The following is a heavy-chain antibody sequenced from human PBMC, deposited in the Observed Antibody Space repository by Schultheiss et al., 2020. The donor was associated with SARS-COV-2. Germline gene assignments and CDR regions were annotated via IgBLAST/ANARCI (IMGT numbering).Heavy chain of an antibody. D-gene: IGHD6-13*01. V-gene: IGHV3-21*05. Sequence: GGSLRLSCAASGFTFRNYWMHWVRQIPGKGLEWVSYISSSSSYTNYADSVKGRFTISRDNSKNTLYLQMNSLRAEDTAVYYCAREAAGINAFDIWGQGTMVTVSS. J-gene: IGHJ3*02. CDR3: AREAAGINAFDI. CDR2: ISSSSSYT. CDR1: GFTFRNYW.